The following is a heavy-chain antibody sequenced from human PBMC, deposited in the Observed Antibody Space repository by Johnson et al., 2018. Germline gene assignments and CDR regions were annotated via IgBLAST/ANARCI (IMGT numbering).Heavy chain of an antibody. V-gene: IGHV3-30*18. CDR1: GFTFSSYT. Sequence: QVQLQESGGGVVQPGRSLRLSCAASGFTFSSYTMHWVRQAPGKGLEWVAVISYDGSNKYYADPVKGRFTISRDNSKNTLYLQMNSLRAEDTAVYYCAKAVRRIVVVPAVNYMDVWGKGTTVTVSS. J-gene: IGHJ6*03. CDR2: ISYDGSNK. D-gene: IGHD2-2*01. CDR3: AKAVRRIVVVPAVNYMDV.